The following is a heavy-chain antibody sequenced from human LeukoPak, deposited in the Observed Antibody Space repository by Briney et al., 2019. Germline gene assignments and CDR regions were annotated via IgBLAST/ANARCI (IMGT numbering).Heavy chain of an antibody. Sequence: GGSLRLSCAASGFTFSDYYMSWIRQAPGKGLEWVSYISSSGSTIYYADSVKGRFTISRDNAKNSLYLQMNSLRAEDTAVYYCARRAHYYDSSGYYRTFDYWGQGTLVTVSS. D-gene: IGHD3-22*01. CDR2: ISSSGSTI. CDR3: ARRAHYYDSSGYYRTFDY. CDR1: GFTFSDYY. V-gene: IGHV3-11*04. J-gene: IGHJ4*02.